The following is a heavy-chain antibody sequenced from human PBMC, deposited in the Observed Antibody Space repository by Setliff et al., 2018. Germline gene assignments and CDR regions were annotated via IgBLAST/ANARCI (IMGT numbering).Heavy chain of an antibody. J-gene: IGHJ4*02. CDR3: ARGRNIAARLLDS. D-gene: IGHD6-6*01. Sequence: SETLSLTRAAYGGTFSDYHWTWIRQSPEKGLEWIGEINHRGSTNYNPSLKSRVTISIDTSKDQFSLKLISMTAADTAVYYCARGRNIAARLLDSWGQGTLVTVSS. V-gene: IGHV4-34*01. CDR1: GGTFSDYH. CDR2: INHRGST.